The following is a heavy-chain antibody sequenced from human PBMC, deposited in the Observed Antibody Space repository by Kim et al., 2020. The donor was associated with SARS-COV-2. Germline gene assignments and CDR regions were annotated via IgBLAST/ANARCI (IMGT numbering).Heavy chain of an antibody. V-gene: IGHV3-NL1*01. CDR1: GFTFVDYC. CDR3: ATGGGIDY. J-gene: IGHJ4*02. D-gene: IGHD3-16*01. CDR2: IFAGGGSE. Sequence: GGSLRLSCVVSGFTFVDYCLHWVRQAPGKGLEWVSAIFAGGGSEVYGDSVEGRFIIFRDNSKNMVYLHMDSLRADDMAAYYCATGGGIDYWGLG.